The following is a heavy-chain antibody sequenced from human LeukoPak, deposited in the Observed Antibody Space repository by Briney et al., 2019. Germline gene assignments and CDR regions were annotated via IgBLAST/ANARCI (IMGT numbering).Heavy chain of an antibody. CDR2: ISAYNGNT. D-gene: IGHD6-19*01. CDR1: GYXFTSYG. V-gene: IGHV1-18*01. J-gene: IGHJ5*02. CDR3: ARAGTGRRSGWFHRHKQGWFDP. Sequence: ASVKVSCKASGYXFTSYGISWVRQAPGQGLKWMGWISAYNGNTNYAQKLQGRVTMTTDTSTSTAYMELRSLRSDDTAVYYCARAGTGRRSGWFHRHKQGWFDPWGQGTLVTVSS.